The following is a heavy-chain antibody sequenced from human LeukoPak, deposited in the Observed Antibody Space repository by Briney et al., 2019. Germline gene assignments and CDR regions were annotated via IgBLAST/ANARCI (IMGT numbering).Heavy chain of an antibody. CDR1: GFTFSSYG. CDR3: AREALGLLDASDI. CDR2: IWYDGSNK. D-gene: IGHD1-7*01. Sequence: GGSLRLSCAASGFTFSSYGMHWVRQAPGKGLEWVAVIWYDGSNKYYADSVKGRFTISRDNSKNTLYLQMNSLRAEDTAVYYCAREALGLLDASDIWGQGTMVTVSS. V-gene: IGHV3-33*01. J-gene: IGHJ3*02.